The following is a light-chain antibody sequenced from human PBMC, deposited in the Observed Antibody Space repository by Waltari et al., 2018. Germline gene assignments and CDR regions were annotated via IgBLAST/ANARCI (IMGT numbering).Light chain of an antibody. CDR1: SSNIGSNT. V-gene: IGLV1-44*01. J-gene: IGLJ1*01. CDR2: SNN. Sequence: QSVLTQPPSASGTPGPRVTISCSGSSSNIGSNTVTWYQQPPGTAPKLLIYSNNQRPSGVPDRFSGSKSGTSASLAISGLQSEDEADYYCAAWDDSLNGYVFGTGTKVTVL. CDR3: AAWDDSLNGYV.